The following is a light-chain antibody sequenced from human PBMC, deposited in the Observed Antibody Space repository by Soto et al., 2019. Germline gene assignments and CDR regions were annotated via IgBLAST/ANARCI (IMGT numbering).Light chain of an antibody. Sequence: EVELTQSPCTLSLSPGERATISCRASESVSSSFLTWYQQKPGQAPMLLIYPTTNRVTGIPDRVSGSGSGTDFTLTISRLEPEDFAVYFCQHYGNAPWTFGQGTKVEIK. J-gene: IGKJ1*01. CDR3: QHYGNAPWT. CDR1: ESVSSSF. V-gene: IGKV3-20*01. CDR2: PTT.